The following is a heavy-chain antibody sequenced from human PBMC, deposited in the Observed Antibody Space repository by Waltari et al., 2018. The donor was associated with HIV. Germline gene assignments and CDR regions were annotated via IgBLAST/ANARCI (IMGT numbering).Heavy chain of an antibody. CDR1: GYSISSGYY. CDR3: ASLASLYGMDV. V-gene: IGHV4-38-2*01. CDR2: IYHSGST. Sequence: QVQLQESGPGLVKPSETLSLTCAVSGYSISSGYYWGWIRQPPGKGLEWIGSIYHSGSTSDNPSLKSRVTISVDTSKNQVSLKLSSVTAADTAVYYCASLASLYGMDVWGQGTTVTVSS. J-gene: IGHJ6*02. D-gene: IGHD3-16*01.